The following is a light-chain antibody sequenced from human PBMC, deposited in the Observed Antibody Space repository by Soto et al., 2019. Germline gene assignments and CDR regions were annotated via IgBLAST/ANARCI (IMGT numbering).Light chain of an antibody. CDR3: QQYNNWWT. Sequence: EIVMTQSPATLSVSPGERATLSCRASQSISNNLAWYHQRPGQAPRLLIYGASTRATGIPARFSGSGSGTEFTLTISSLQSEDFAVYYCQQYNNWWTVGQGTRVEIK. CDR2: GAS. J-gene: IGKJ1*01. V-gene: IGKV3-15*01. CDR1: QSISNN.